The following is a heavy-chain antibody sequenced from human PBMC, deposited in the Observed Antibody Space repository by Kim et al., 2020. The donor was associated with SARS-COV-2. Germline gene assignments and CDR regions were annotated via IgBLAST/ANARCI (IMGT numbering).Heavy chain of an antibody. V-gene: IGHV4-61*05. CDR3: ARTGGGDTMVQRD. D-gene: IGHD3-10*01. Sequence: SNHSLKRRVPISVDKPKNQFSLKLSSVTAADTAVYYCARTGGGDTMVQRDWGQGTLVTVSS. J-gene: IGHJ4*02.